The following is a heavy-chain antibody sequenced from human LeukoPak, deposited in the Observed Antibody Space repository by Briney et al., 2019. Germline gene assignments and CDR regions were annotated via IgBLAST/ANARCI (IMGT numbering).Heavy chain of an antibody. Sequence: GESLKISCKGSGYRFTSYWIAWVRQKPGKGLELMGIISPANSETLYSPSFQGQVTMSADRSTAYLQWSSLKASDTAIYYCARRGGNWLDPWGQGTLVTVSS. CDR1: GYRFTSYW. D-gene: IGHD3-16*01. V-gene: IGHV5-51*01. J-gene: IGHJ5*02. CDR2: ISPANSET. CDR3: ARRGGNWLDP.